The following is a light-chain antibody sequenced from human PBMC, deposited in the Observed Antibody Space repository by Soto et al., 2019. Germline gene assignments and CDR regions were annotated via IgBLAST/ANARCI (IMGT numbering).Light chain of an antibody. V-gene: IGLV2-8*01. Sequence: QSVLTQPPSASGSPGQSVTISCTGTSSDVGGYNYVSWYQQHPGKAPKLMIYEVNKRPSGVPDRFSASKSGNTASLTVSGLQAEDEADYYCSSFAASTNVVFGGGTKLTVL. J-gene: IGLJ2*01. CDR1: SSDVGGYNY. CDR2: EVN. CDR3: SSFAASTNVV.